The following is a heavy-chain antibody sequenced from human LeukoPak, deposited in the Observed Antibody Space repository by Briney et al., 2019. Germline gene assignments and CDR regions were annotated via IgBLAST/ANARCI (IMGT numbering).Heavy chain of an antibody. CDR1: GGSISSSSYY. CDR3: ARGDLIVVVVAGIFDY. V-gene: IGHV4-39*07. J-gene: IGHJ4*02. CDR2: IYYSGST. D-gene: IGHD2-15*01. Sequence: SETLSLTCTVSGGSISSSSYYWGWIRQPPGKGLEWIGSIYYSGSTYYNPSLKSRVTISVDTSKNQFSLKLSSVTAADTAVYYCARGDLIVVVVAGIFDYWGQGTLVTVSS.